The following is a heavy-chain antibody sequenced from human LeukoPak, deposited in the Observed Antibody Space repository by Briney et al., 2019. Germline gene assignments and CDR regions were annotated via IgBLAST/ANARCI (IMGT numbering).Heavy chain of an antibody. D-gene: IGHD3-3*01. CDR1: GYTFTSHY. J-gene: IGHJ4*02. V-gene: IGHV1-46*01. CDR3: AAPGAAGFVGNFWSGPLDF. CDR2: VNPSVGST. Sequence: GASVKVTCRASGYTFTSHYMHWGRHAPGQGLEGRGVVNPSVGSTSYPQKFQGRVTMSRDPSTSTVYMELSSLKSEDTAVYYCAAPGAAGFVGNFWSGPLDFWGRGALVTVSS.